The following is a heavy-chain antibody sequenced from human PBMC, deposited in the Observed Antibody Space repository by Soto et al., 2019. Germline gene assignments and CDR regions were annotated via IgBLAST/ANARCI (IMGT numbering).Heavy chain of an antibody. V-gene: IGHV3-23*01. CDR1: GFTFSSYA. J-gene: IGHJ6*03. CDR2: ISGSGGST. D-gene: IGHD3-3*01. CDR3: AKASRSIFGVVINPNPYYYYYMDV. Sequence: GGSLRLSCAASGFTFSSYAMSWVRQAPGKGLEWVSAISGSGGSTYYADSVKGRFTISRDNSKNTLYLQMNSLRAEDTAVYYCAKASRSIFGVVINPNPYYYYYMDVWGKGTTVTVSS.